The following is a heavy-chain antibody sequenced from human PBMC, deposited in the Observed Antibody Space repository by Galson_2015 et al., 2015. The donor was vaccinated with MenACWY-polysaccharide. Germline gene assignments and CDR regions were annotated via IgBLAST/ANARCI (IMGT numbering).Heavy chain of an antibody. CDR3: ARDNWDDY. J-gene: IGHJ4*02. Sequence: SLRLSCAASGFTFSNYWMSWVRQAPGKGLEWVANIKQDGSAEYYVDSVRGRFTISRDIAKNSVYLQMSSLRAEDTAVYYCARDNWDDYWGQGTLVAVSS. CDR1: GFTFSNYW. D-gene: IGHD7-27*01. V-gene: IGHV3-7*01. CDR2: IKQDGSAE.